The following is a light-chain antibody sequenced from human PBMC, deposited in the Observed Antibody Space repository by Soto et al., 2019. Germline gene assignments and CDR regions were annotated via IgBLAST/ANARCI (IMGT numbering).Light chain of an antibody. CDR1: SSDVGRYDY. J-gene: IGLJ3*02. CDR2: DVT. Sequence: QSALTQPASVSGSPGQSITISCTGTSSDVGRYDYISWYQQHPGKAPKLMIYDVTNRPSWIANRFSGSKSGNTASLTISGLQAEDEADYYCSSFTSTSTPVVFGGGTKLTVL. CDR3: SSFTSTSTPVV. V-gene: IGLV2-14*01.